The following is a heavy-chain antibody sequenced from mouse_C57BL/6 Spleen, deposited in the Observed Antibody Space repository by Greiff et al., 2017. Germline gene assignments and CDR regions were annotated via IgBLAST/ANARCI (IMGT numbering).Heavy chain of an antibody. J-gene: IGHJ4*01. D-gene: IGHD6-1*01. Sequence: EVKLMEYGGGLVKPGGSLKLSCAASGFTFSDYGMHWVRQAPEKGLEWVAYISSGSSTIYYADTVKGRFTISRDNAKNTLFLQMTSLRSEDTAMYYCARSPLYAMDYWGQGTSVTVSS. V-gene: IGHV5-17*01. CDR1: GFTFSDYG. CDR2: ISSGSSTI. CDR3: ARSPLYAMDY.